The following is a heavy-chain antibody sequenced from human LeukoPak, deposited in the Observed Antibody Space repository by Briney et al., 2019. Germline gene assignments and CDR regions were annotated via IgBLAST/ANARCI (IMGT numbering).Heavy chain of an antibody. Sequence: PGGSLRLSCAASGFTFSSYGMHWVRQAPGKGLEWVAFIRYDGSNKYYADSVKGRFTISRDNSKNTLYLQMNSLRAEDTAVYYCAKDPTIRFLEWLPTYYYYYMDVWGKGTTVTVSS. D-gene: IGHD3-3*01. J-gene: IGHJ6*03. CDR2: IRYDGSNK. CDR3: AKDPTIRFLEWLPTYYYYYMDV. CDR1: GFTFSSYG. V-gene: IGHV3-30*02.